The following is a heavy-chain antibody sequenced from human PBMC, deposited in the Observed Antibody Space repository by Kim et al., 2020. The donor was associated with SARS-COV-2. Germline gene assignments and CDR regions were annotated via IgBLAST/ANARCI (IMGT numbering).Heavy chain of an antibody. CDR2: T. Sequence: TRYSPSFQGQVTISADKSISTAYLQWSSLKASDTAMYYCARHRYDSGFDYWGQGTLVTISS. J-gene: IGHJ4*02. V-gene: IGHV5-51*01. D-gene: IGHD3-22*01. CDR3: ARHRYDSGFDY.